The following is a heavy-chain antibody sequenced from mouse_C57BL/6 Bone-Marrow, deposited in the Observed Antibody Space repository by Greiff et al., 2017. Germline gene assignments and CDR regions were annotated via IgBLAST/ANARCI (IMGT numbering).Heavy chain of an antibody. V-gene: IGHV1-81*01. D-gene: IGHD2-4*01. CDR1: GYTFTSYG. Sequence: VQLQQSGAELARPGASVKLSCKASGYTFTSYGISWVKQRTGQGLEWIGEIYPRGGNTYYNEKFKGKATLTADKSSSTAYMELRSLTSEDSAVYFCAREDYDYDDWFAYWGQGTLVTVSA. CDR3: AREDYDYDDWFAY. CDR2: IYPRGGNT. J-gene: IGHJ3*01.